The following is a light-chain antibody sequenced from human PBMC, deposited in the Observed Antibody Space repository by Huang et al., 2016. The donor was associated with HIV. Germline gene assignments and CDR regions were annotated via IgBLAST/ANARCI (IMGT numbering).Light chain of an antibody. J-gene: IGKJ4*01. CDR3: QQYGSSPQT. V-gene: IGKV3-20*01. Sequence: EIVLTQSPGTVSSSPGERATLSCRASQSVGSGYLAWYQQKPGQTPRLLIHGASTRATGSPDRCSGSGSGTDFTLTISRLEAEDFAVYYCQQYGSSPQTFGGGTKVEIK. CDR1: QSVGSGY. CDR2: GAS.